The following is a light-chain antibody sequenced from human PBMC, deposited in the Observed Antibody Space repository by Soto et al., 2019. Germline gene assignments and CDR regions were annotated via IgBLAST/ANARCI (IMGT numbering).Light chain of an antibody. CDR1: QSVSNY. CDR3: QQYGYSPIT. V-gene: IGKV3-20*01. Sequence: EILMTQSPATLSVSPGETAALSCGASQSVSNYLAWYQHKPVQAPRLLIYAASSRATGIPDRFSGSGSGTDFTLTIDGLEPEDFVVYYCQQYGYSPITFGQGTRLRL. CDR2: AAS. J-gene: IGKJ5*01.